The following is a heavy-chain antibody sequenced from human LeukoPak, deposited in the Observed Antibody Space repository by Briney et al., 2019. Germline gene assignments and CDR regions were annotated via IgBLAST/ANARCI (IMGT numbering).Heavy chain of an antibody. V-gene: IGHV3-23*01. D-gene: IGHD6-19*01. CDR2: ISGSGGST. J-gene: IGHJ4*02. CDR1: GFTFSRYA. CDR3: AKVESLAVAGTFDY. Sequence: VGSLRLSCAASGFTFSRYAMSWVRQAPGKGLEWVSAISGSGGSTYYAASVKCRFTISRDDSKNTLYLQLTSLRAEDTAVYYCAKVESLAVAGTFDYWGQGTLVTVCS.